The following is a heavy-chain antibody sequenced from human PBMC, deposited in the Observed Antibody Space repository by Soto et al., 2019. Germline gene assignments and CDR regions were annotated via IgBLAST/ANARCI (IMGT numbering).Heavy chain of an antibody. Sequence: ASLKVSCKSAGYTFTNYYLRCGRQSPGEGVEWICVMHPSGVGTNYAQKFQGWVTMTRDTSISTAYMELSRLRSDDTAVYYCARSRRITIFGVVNLYYMEVWGKGTTVTVSS. CDR3: ARSRRITIFGVVNLYYMEV. CDR1: GYTFTNYY. J-gene: IGHJ6*03. D-gene: IGHD3-3*01. V-gene: IGHV1-2*04. CDR2: MHPSGVGT.